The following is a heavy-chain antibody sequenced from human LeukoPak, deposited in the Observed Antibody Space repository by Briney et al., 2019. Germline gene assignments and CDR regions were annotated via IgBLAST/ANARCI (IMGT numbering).Heavy chain of an antibody. Sequence: PSETLSLTCAVYGVSFSGYYWGWIRQPPGKGLEWIGEINHSGSTNYNPSLKSRVTISVDTSKNQFSLKLSSVTAADTAVYYCARGHASYSYGFRYWGQGTLVTVSS. CDR2: INHSGST. V-gene: IGHV4-34*01. CDR1: GVSFSGYY. J-gene: IGHJ4*02. CDR3: ARGHASYSYGFRY. D-gene: IGHD5-18*01.